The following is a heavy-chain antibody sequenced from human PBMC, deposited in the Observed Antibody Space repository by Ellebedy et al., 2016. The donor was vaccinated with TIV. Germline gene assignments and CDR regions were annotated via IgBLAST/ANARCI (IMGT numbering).Heavy chain of an antibody. J-gene: IGHJ4*02. CDR2: IHTDVRTV. D-gene: IGHD3-9*01. V-gene: IGHV3-74*01. CDR3: VRDHDWEFDY. Sequence: PGGSLRLSCAASGFTFSGYCMHWVRQVPGKGLEWVSRIHTDVRTVNYADSVKGRFTISRDNAKNTVYLQVDSLRAEDSAVYYCVRDHDWEFDYWGQGTLVTVSS. CDR1: GFTFSGYC.